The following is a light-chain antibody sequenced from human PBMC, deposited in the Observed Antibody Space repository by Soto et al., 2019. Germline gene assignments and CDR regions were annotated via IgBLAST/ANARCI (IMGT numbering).Light chain of an antibody. CDR3: QQYNNWPPMA. CDR2: GAS. V-gene: IGKV3-15*01. CDR1: QSVSSN. Sequence: EIVMTQSPATLSVSPGERATLSCRASQSVSSNLAWYQQKPCQAPRLLIYGASTRATGIPARFSGSESGTEFTLTISSLQSEDFAVYYCQQYNNWPPMAFGQGTKVEIK. J-gene: IGKJ1*01.